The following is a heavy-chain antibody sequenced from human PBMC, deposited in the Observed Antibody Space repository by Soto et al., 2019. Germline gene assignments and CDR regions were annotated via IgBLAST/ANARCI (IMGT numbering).Heavy chain of an antibody. Sequence: SEALSLTCTVSGGSISSYYWSWIRQPAGKGLEWIGRIYTSGSTNYNPSLKSRVTMSVDTSKNQFSLKLSSVTAADTAVYYCARDLSGYCSSTSCYSSWFDPWGQGTLVTAPQ. CDR1: GGSISSYY. D-gene: IGHD2-2*03. V-gene: IGHV4-4*07. CDR2: IYTSGST. CDR3: ARDLSGYCSSTSCYSSWFDP. J-gene: IGHJ5*02.